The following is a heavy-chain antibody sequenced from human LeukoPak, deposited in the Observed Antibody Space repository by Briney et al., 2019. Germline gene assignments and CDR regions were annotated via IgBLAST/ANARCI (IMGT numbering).Heavy chain of an antibody. Sequence: GGSLRLSCAASGFTFSSYSMNWVRQAPGNGLEWVSSISSSSSYIYYPDPVKSRFTISRDNANNSLYLQMNSLRAEDTAVYYCARNDAFDIWGQGTMVTVSS. CDR3: ARNDAFDI. V-gene: IGHV3-21*01. J-gene: IGHJ3*02. CDR1: GFTFSSYS. CDR2: ISSSSSYI.